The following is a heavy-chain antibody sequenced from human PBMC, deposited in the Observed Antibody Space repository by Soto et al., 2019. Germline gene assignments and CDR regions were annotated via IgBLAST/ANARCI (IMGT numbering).Heavy chain of an antibody. CDR3: ARTQWLVGYYYYGMDV. CDR2: IYPGDSDT. D-gene: IGHD6-19*01. Sequence: PGESLKISCKGSGYSFTSYWIGWVRQMPGKGLEWMGIIYPGDSDTRYSPSFQGQVTISADKSISTAYLQWSSLKASDTAMYYCARTQWLVGYYYYGMDVWGQGTTVTVSS. J-gene: IGHJ6*02. CDR1: GYSFTSYW. V-gene: IGHV5-51*01.